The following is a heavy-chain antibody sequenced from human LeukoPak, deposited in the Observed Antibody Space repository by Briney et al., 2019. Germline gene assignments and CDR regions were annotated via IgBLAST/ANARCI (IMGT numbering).Heavy chain of an antibody. CDR2: MTSDGGGT. V-gene: IGHV3-23*01. CDR1: GFTFSSYA. CDR3: AKLDSPWAARGSFDH. D-gene: IGHD3-10*01. Sequence: PGGSLRLSCAASGFTFSSYALSWVRQAPGKGLEWVSTMTSDGGGTYSADSVKGRFTVSRDNSKNTLFLQMTRLRAEDTAVYYCAKLDSPWAARGSFDHWGREPWSPSPQ. J-gene: IGHJ5*02.